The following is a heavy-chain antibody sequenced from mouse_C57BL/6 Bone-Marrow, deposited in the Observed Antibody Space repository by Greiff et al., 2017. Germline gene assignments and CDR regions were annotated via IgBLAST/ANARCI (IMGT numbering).Heavy chain of an antibody. CDR1: GFNIKNTY. Sequence: EVQLQQSVAELVRPGASVKLSCTASGFNIKNTYMYWVKQRPEQGLEWIGRIDPANGNTKYAPKFQGKATITADTSSNTAYLQLSSLTSEDTAIYYCARNYDDDEDDWGQGTTLTVSS. CDR3: ARNYDDDEDD. V-gene: IGHV14-3*01. D-gene: IGHD2-4*01. J-gene: IGHJ2*01. CDR2: IDPANGNT.